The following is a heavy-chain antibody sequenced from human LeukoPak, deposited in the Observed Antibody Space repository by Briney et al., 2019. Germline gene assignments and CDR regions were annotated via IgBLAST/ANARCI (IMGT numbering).Heavy chain of an antibody. CDR2: IWYDASNK. D-gene: IGHD1-7*01. Sequence: GRSLPLSCAASGFTLSSFGMHWVRQAPGKGLEWVAVIWYDASNKYYADSVKGRFTISRDNSKNTSYLQMNSLSDDDTAVYYCVRGVGVSRFNYRDSWGQGTLVIVSS. CDR1: GFTLSSFG. J-gene: IGHJ5*01. V-gene: IGHV3-33*01. CDR3: VRGVGVSRFNYRDS.